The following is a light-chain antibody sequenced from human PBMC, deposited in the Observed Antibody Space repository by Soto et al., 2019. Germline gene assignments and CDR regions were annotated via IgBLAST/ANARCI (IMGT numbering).Light chain of an antibody. CDR1: SSNIGAGYD. CDR2: GNS. Sequence: QSVLTQPPSVSGAPGQRVTISCTGSSSNIGAGYDVHWYQQLPGTAPKLLIYGNSNRPSGVPDRFSGSKSGTSASLAITGLQAEDEADYYCQSYYISLSVLYVFGTGTKVTV. CDR3: QSYYISLSVLYV. J-gene: IGLJ1*01. V-gene: IGLV1-40*01.